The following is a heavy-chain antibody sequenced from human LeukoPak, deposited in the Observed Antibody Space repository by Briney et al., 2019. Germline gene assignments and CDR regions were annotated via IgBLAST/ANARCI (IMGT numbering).Heavy chain of an antibody. Sequence: GGSLRLSCAASGFTFSSFGMHWVRQAPGKGLEWVTFIRSDGNQKDYVGSVKDRFTISRDNSKNTLYLQMSSLRAEDTAVYYCAKEVGYCSGGACAEHFDHWGQGTLVTVSS. CDR1: GFTFSSFG. V-gene: IGHV3-30*02. D-gene: IGHD2-15*01. CDR3: AKEVGYCSGGACAEHFDH. CDR2: IRSDGNQK. J-gene: IGHJ4*02.